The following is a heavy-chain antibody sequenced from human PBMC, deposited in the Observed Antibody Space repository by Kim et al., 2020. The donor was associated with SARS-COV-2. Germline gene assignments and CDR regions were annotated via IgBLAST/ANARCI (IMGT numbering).Heavy chain of an antibody. CDR2: ISAYNGNT. CDR1: GYTFTSYG. J-gene: IGHJ6*02. D-gene: IGHD3-3*01. Sequence: ASVKVSCKASGYTFTSYGISWVRQAPGQGLEWMGWISAYNGNTNYAQKLQGRVTMITDTSTSTAYMELRSLRSDDTAVYYCARDHRDFGVVSHYYYYYGMDVWGQGTTVTVSS. V-gene: IGHV1-18*01. CDR3: ARDHRDFGVVSHYYYYYGMDV.